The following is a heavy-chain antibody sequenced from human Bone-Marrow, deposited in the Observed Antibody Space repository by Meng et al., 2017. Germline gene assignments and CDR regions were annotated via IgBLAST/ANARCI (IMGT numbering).Heavy chain of an antibody. V-gene: IGHV4-30-2*01. Sequence: QLQLQESGSGLVKPSQTLSLTCAVSGGSISSDNYPWSWIRQPPGKGLESIGYIYHSGTAYYNPSLESRVTISVDRSKNQFSLKLSSVTAADTAVYYCARGDGYNRYFDYWGQGTLVTV. CDR2: IYHSGTA. J-gene: IGHJ4*02. CDR1: GGSISSDNYP. CDR3: ARGDGYNRYFDY. D-gene: IGHD5-24*01.